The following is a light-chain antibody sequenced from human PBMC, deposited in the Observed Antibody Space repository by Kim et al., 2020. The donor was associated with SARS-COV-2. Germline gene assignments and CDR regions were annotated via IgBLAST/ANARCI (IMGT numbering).Light chain of an antibody. CDR2: GNS. CDR1: TSSIVAVYE. V-gene: IGLV1-40*01. J-gene: IGLJ2*01. Sequence: VTSSCTGSTSSIVAVYEVHWYQQLPGTAPKLLIYGNSDRPSGVPDRFSGSKSGTSASLAITGLQAEDEADYDCQSYDSGLSAVVFGGGTQLTVL. CDR3: QSYDSGLSAVV.